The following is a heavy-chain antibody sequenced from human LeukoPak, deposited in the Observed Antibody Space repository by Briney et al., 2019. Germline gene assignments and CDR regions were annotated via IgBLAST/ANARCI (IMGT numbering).Heavy chain of an antibody. Sequence: GGSLRLSCAVSGVTLSNYGVSWVRQAPGKRLEWVAGISDRGGRTNYADSVKGRFTISRDNPKNTLYLQMNSLRAEDTAVYFCAKRGVVIRVILVGFHKEAYYFDSWGQGALVTVSS. CDR3: AKRGVVIRVILVGFHKEAYYFDS. J-gene: IGHJ4*02. D-gene: IGHD3-22*01. CDR1: GVTLSNYG. V-gene: IGHV3-23*01. CDR2: ISDRGGRT.